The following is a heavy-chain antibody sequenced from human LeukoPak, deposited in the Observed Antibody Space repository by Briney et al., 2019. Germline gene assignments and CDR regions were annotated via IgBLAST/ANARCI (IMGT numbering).Heavy chain of an antibody. CDR2: INPSGGST. V-gene: IGHV1-46*01. J-gene: IGHJ4*02. CDR3: ARDLNYNFDY. Sequence: VASVRVSCKASGYTFTNYDMHWVRQAPGQGLEWMGIINPSGGSTHYAQKFQGRVTLTRDTSTSTVYMELSSLRSEDTAVHYCARDLNYNFDYWGQGTLVTVSS. D-gene: IGHD1-1*01. CDR1: GYTFTNYD.